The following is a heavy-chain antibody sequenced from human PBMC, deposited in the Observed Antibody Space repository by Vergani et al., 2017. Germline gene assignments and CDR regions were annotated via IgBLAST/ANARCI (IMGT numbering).Heavy chain of an antibody. CDR1: GGSISSYY. V-gene: IGHV4-59*01. CDR2: IYYSGST. J-gene: IGHJ4*02. D-gene: IGHD6-13*01. Sequence: QVQLQESGPGLVKPSETLFLTCTVSGGSISSYYWSWIRQPPGKGLEWIGYIYYSGSTNYNPSLKSRVTISVDTSKNQFSLKLSSVTAADTAVYYCVREQQLAYYFDYWGQGTLVTVSS. CDR3: VREQQLAYYFDY.